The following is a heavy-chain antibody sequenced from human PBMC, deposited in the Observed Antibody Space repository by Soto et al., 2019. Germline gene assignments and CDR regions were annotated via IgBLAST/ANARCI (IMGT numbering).Heavy chain of an antibody. D-gene: IGHD3-3*01. Sequence: GGSLRLSCAASGFTFDDYAMHWVRQAPGKGLEWVSGISWNSGSIGYADSVKGRFTISRDNAKNSLYLQMNSLRAEDTALYYCAKEHRGPNDFWSGYYDYYGMDVWGQGTTVTVSS. CDR3: AKEHRGPNDFWSGYYDYYGMDV. CDR1: GFTFDDYA. J-gene: IGHJ6*02. CDR2: ISWNSGSI. V-gene: IGHV3-9*01.